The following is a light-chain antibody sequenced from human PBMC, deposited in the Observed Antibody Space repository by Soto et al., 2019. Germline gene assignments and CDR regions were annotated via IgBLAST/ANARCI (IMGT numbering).Light chain of an antibody. CDR2: GAS. V-gene: IGKV3-20*01. J-gene: IGKJ1*01. CDR1: QSVSSNY. CDR3: QQYGDLPWT. Sequence: TQSPGTLSSSPGERATLSCGASQSVSSNYLAWYQQKPGQAPRLLIYGASSRATGIPDRFSGSGSGTDFTLTIDRLESEDFEVYFCQQYGDLPWTFGQGTKVDIK.